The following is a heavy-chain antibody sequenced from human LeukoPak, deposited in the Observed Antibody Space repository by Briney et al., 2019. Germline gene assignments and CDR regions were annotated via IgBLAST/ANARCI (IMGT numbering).Heavy chain of an antibody. CDR3: ARDLRGNDYVWGSYRYIDY. V-gene: IGHV3-48*03. Sequence: PGGSLRLSCAASGFTFSSYEMNWVRQAPGKGLEWVSYISSSGSTIYYADSVKGRFTISRDNAKNSLCLQMNSLRAEDTAVYYCARDLRGNDYVWGSYRYIDYWGQGTLVTVSS. D-gene: IGHD3-16*02. CDR2: ISSSGSTI. J-gene: IGHJ4*02. CDR1: GFTFSSYE.